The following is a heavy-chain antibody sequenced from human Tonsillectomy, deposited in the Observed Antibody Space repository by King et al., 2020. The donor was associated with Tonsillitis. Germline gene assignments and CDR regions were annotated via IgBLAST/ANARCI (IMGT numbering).Heavy chain of an antibody. CDR1: GGTLSNYA. CDR2: IIPILATA. V-gene: IGHV1-69*12. J-gene: IGHJ6*02. Sequence: QLVQSGAEVKKPGSSVSVSCKASGGTLSNYAISWVRQAPGQGLEWMGGIIPILATANYAQTFQGRVTITADESTSTAYMEMNSLRSEDTALYYCARDAPGLTPASDYSYDTDAWGHGTTVTVS. CDR3: ARDAPGLTPASDYSYDTDA. D-gene: IGHD3-22*01.